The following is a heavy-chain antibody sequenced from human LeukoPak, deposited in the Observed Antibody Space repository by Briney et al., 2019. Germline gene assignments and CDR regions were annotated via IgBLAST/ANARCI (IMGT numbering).Heavy chain of an antibody. CDR2: IRYDGSKK. Sequence: GGSLRLSCAASGFNFNSYGMHWVRQAPGKGLEWVAFIRYDGSKKYYADSVKGRFTISRDNSKNTLYLQMNSLRAEDTAVYYCAKDGDTMSGTYYYDMDVWGKGTTVTIS. D-gene: IGHD1-26*01. CDR3: AKDGDTMSGTYYYDMDV. CDR1: GFNFNSYG. V-gene: IGHV3-30*02. J-gene: IGHJ6*03.